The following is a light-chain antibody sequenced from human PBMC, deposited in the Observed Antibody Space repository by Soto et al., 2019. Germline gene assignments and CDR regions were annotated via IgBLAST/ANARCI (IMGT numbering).Light chain of an antibody. CDR1: QSVDTY. V-gene: IGKV3-11*01. CDR2: DAS. Sequence: EVVLTQSPATLSLSPGERATLSCRASQSVDTYLAWYQQKPGQAPRLLVYDASNRATGIPARFSGSGSGTDFTLTISSLEPEDFAVYYCQERGDSAFGGGSRVEIK. CDR3: QERGDSA. J-gene: IGKJ4*01.